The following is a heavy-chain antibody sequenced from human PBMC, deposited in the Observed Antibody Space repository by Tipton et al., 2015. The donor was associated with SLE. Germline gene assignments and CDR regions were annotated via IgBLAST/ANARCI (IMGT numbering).Heavy chain of an antibody. V-gene: IGHV3-11*01. J-gene: IGHJ6*03. CDR2: ISSSGTII. Sequence: GSLRLSCAASGFTVSTNYMSWVRQAPGKGLEWVSVISSSGTIIYYADSVKGRFTVSRDSDSLYLQMNSLGVEDTAVYYCARHPFYYYYMDVWGRGTSVTVSS. CDR3: ARHPFYYYYMDV. CDR1: GFTVSTNY.